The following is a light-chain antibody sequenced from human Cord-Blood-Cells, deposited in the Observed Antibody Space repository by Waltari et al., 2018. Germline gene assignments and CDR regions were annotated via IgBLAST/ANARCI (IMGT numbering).Light chain of an antibody. Sequence: DIQMTQSPSSLSASVGDRVTINCQASQDISNYLNWYQQKPGKVPKLLIYDASNLETGVPSRFSGSGSGTDFTFTISSLQPEDIATYYCQQYDNLPPYTFGQGTKLEIK. J-gene: IGKJ2*01. CDR3: QQYDNLPPYT. CDR1: QDISNY. V-gene: IGKV1-33*01. CDR2: DAS.